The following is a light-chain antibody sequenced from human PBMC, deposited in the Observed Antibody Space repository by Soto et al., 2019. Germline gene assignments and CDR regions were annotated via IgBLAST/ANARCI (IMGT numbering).Light chain of an antibody. CDR2: ANN. Sequence: QSVLTQPPSVSAAPGQKVTISCSGSSSNIGNNYVSWYQQLPGTATKLLIYANNKRASGIPDRFSGSKSGTAATLGITGLQTGDEADYYCGTCDSSLSAVVFGGGTKLTVL. J-gene: IGLJ2*01. V-gene: IGLV1-51*02. CDR1: SSNIGNNY. CDR3: GTCDSSLSAVV.